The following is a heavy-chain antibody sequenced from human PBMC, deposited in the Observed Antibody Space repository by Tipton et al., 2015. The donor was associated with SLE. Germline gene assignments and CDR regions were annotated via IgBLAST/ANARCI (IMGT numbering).Heavy chain of an antibody. CDR1: GGSFSGYY. J-gene: IGHJ4*02. CDR3: ARGGAVAGTVAFDI. CDR2: INHSGST. Sequence: TLSLTCAVYGGSFSGYYWSWIRQPPGKGLEWIGEINHSGSTNYNPSLKSRVTISVDTSKNQFSLKLSSVTAADTAVYYCARGGAVAGTVAFDIWGQGTLVTVSS. D-gene: IGHD6-19*01. V-gene: IGHV4-34*01.